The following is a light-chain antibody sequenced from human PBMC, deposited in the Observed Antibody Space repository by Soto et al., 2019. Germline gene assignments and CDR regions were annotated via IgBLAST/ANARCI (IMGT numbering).Light chain of an antibody. CDR1: QSISTE. V-gene: IGKV3-15*01. J-gene: IGKJ2*01. Sequence: EIVMTQSPATLSVSPGERATLSCRASQSISTELASYQQKPGHPPRLLIYSASTRDTGVPASFTGSASGSEFTLTISGLQSEDFAVYYCQQGNNWPLTFGQGTRLEI. CDR3: QQGNNWPLT. CDR2: SAS.